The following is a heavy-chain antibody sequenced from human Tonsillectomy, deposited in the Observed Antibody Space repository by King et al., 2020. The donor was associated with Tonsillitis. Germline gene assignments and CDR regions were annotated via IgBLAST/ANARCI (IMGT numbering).Heavy chain of an antibody. V-gene: IGHV3-23*04. CDR3: VREMLTGSCADY. CDR2: ISGSGYKT. J-gene: IGHJ4*02. CDR1: GFTFRSYA. D-gene: IGHD2-15*01. Sequence: VQLVESGGGLVQPGGPLRLSCAASGFTFRSYALSWVRQSPGKGLQWVSAISGSGYKTYYIDSVKVRFTFSRDNSKNTVSLQMNSLRAEDTGVYYCVREMLTGSCADYWGQGTLVTVSS.